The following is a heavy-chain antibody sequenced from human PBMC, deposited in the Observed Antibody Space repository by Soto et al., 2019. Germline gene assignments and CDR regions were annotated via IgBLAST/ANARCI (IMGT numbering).Heavy chain of an antibody. CDR2: IFSNDDK. CDR3: PHRWSPHDSCWDV. CDR1: GFSLSTGGVG. V-gene: IGHV2-5*01. Sequence: SGPTLVNPTQTLTLTSTFAGFSLSTGGVGVGWIRQPPGKALEWLALIFSNDDKRYSPSLRNRLTISKDTSKNQLVLIMTNMDSVDTAAYYCPHRWSPHDSCWDVRGQGTPLTLS. J-gene: IGHJ6*02. D-gene: IGHD2-15*01.